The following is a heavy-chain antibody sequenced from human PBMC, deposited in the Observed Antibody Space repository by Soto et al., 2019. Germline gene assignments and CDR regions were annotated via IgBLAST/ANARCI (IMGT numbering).Heavy chain of an antibody. D-gene: IGHD3-10*01. J-gene: IGHJ5*01. Sequence: SETLSLTCTVSGGSIGIYSWNWIRQPPGKGLEWIGYFYNGGSTNYNPSLKSRVAISADTSANQLSLNLNSVTAADTAVYYCARAGIWIGSSLDSWGQGILVTVSS. V-gene: IGHV4-59*01. CDR2: FYNGGST. CDR3: ARAGIWIGSSLDS. CDR1: GGSIGIYS.